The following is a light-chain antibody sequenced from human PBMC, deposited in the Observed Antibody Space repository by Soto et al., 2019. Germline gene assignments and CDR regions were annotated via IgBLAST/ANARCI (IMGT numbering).Light chain of an antibody. Sequence: EIVLTQSPATLSLSPGERATLSCRASQGVSSYLAWYQQKPGQAPRLLIYDASNRATGIPARCSGSGTGTDFTLTISSLEPEDFAFYYCQQRSNCPFGPGTKVDIK. J-gene: IGKJ3*01. V-gene: IGKV3D-11*01. CDR2: DAS. CDR1: QGVSSY. CDR3: QQRSNCP.